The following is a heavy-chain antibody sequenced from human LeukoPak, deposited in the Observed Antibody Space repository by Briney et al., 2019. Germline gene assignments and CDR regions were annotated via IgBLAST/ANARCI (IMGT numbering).Heavy chain of an antibody. J-gene: IGHJ4*02. D-gene: IGHD2-21*01. CDR1: GGTFSSYA. CDR3: ARGYCGGVCYFDY. Sequence: ASVKVSCKASGGTFSSYAISWVRQAPGQGLEWMGGIIPIFGTANYAQKFQGRVTMTRDTSISTAYMELSSLRSEDTAVYYCARGYCGGVCYFDYWGQGTLVTVSS. CDR2: IIPIFGTA. V-gene: IGHV1-69*05.